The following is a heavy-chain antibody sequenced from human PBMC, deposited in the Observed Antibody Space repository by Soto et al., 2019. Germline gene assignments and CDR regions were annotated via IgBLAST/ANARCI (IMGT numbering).Heavy chain of an antibody. D-gene: IGHD3-22*01. V-gene: IGHV5-51*01. CDR2: IFPSDSDT. J-gene: IGHJ5*02. CDR1: GYRFTSYW. CDR3: ARKDKSGYFNWFDP. Sequence: PGESLKISCRTSGYRFTSYWIAWVRQMPGKGLEWMGIIFPSDSDTRYSPSFQGQVTISADRSTSTVFLQWASLKASDAAVYFCARKDKSGYFNWFDPWGQGTLVTVSS.